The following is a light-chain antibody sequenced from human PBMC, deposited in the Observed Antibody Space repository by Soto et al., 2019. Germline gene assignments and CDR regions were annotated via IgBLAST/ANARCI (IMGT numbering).Light chain of an antibody. CDR2: LGS. Sequence: DLVMTQAPLSLPVTPGEPASISCRSSQSLLHSNGYNYLDWYLQKPGQSPQLLIYLGSNRASGVPDRFSGSGSGTDFTLKISRVEAEEVGVYYCMQALQKGTFGQGTKLEIK. CDR1: QSLLHSNGYNY. CDR3: MQALQKGT. V-gene: IGKV2-28*01. J-gene: IGKJ2*01.